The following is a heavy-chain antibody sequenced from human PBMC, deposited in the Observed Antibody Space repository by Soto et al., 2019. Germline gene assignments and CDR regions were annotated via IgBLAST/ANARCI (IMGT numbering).Heavy chain of an antibody. D-gene: IGHD3-22*01. V-gene: IGHV3-23*01. J-gene: IGHJ3*02. Sequence: EVQLLESGGGLVQPGGSLRLSCAASGFTFSSYAMSWVRQAPGKGLEWVSAISGSGGSTYYADSVKGRFTISRDNSKNTRYRKRNTLGAEDRAVFSCGPGVTRMGGGGGAFDIWGQGTMVTVSS. CDR3: GPGVTRMGGGGGAFDI. CDR2: ISGSGGST. CDR1: GFTFSSYA.